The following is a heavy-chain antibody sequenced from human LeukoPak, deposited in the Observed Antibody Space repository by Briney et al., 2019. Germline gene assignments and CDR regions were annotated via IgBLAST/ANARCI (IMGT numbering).Heavy chain of an antibody. D-gene: IGHD6-19*01. J-gene: IGHJ4*02. CDR1: GYTFTSYA. CDR3: ARARQWLAYFDY. CDR2: INAGNGNT. Sequence: ASVKVSCKASGYTFTSYAMHWVRQAPGRRLEWMGWINAGNGNTKYSQKFQGRVTITRDTSASTAYMELGSLRSGDTAVYYCARARQWLAYFDYWGQGTLVTVSS. V-gene: IGHV1-3*01.